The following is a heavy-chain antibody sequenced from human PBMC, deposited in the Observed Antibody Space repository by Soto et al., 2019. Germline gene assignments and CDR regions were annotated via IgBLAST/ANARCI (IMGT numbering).Heavy chain of an antibody. CDR1: GGSFSGYY. V-gene: IGHV4-34*01. Sequence: PSETLSLTCAVYGGSFSGYYWTWIRQPPGTGLEWIGEINHSGSTNYNPSLKSRVTISVDTPKNQFSLKLTSVTAADTAVYYCARDKIPGLFDYWCQGTLVTGSS. D-gene: IGHD2-21*01. CDR2: INHSGST. J-gene: IGHJ4*02. CDR3: ARDKIPGLFDY.